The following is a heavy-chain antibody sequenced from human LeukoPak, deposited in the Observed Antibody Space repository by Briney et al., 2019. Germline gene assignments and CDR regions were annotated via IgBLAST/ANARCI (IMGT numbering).Heavy chain of an antibody. V-gene: IGHV3-9*01. J-gene: IGHJ6*02. CDR2: ISWDSGTK. Sequence: GGSLRLSCAASGFTFDDYAMHWVRQAPGKGLGGVSGISWDSGTKGYADSVKGRFTISRDNAKNSLYLQMNSLRGKDAALDYCAVLHYYAMDVWGQGTTVTVSS. D-gene: IGHD2-8*01. CDR1: GFTFDDYA. CDR3: AVLHYYAMDV.